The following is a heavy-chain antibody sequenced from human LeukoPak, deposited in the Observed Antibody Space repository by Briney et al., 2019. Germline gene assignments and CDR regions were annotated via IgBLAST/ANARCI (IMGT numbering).Heavy chain of an antibody. J-gene: IGHJ4*02. D-gene: IGHD6-19*01. V-gene: IGHV3-66*02. CDR1: GFTVNSNY. CDR3: AKEPNAEQWLVHFDY. Sequence: GGSLRLSCAASGFTVNSNYMSWVRQAPGKGLEWVSVIDTGGSTYYADSVKGRFTISRDNSKNTLYLQMNSLRAEDTAVYYCAKEPNAEQWLVHFDYWGQGTLVTVSS. CDR2: IDTGGST.